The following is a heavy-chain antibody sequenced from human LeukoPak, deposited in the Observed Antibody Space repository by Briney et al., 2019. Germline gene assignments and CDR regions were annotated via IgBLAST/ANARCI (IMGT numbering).Heavy chain of an antibody. CDR1: GFSLSTTGVG. Sequence: SGPTLVNPTETLTLTCTFSGFSLSTTGVGVAWIRQPPGKALEWLAVTYWNKDKSYSPSLKSRLTITKDTSKNQVVLTMTNMDPVDTATYYCAHATTTVVTPFPDAFDIWGQGTMVTVSS. J-gene: IGHJ3*02. D-gene: IGHD4-23*01. CDR2: TYWNKDK. V-gene: IGHV2-5*01. CDR3: AHATTTVVTPFPDAFDI.